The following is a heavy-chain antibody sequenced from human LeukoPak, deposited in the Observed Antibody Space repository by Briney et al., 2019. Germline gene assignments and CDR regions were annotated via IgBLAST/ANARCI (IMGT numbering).Heavy chain of an antibody. J-gene: IGHJ4*02. Sequence: ASVKVSCKASGYTFSTYAISSVRLAPGQGLEWMGWISVYNGDAKYPQKLQDRVTMSTDTSTGTAYMELRSLRSDDTAVYYCARYAQDTNGWYYFDYWGQGTLVTVSP. CDR1: GYTFSTYA. CDR3: ARYAQDTNGWYYFDY. V-gene: IGHV1-18*01. CDR2: ISVYNGDA. D-gene: IGHD6-19*01.